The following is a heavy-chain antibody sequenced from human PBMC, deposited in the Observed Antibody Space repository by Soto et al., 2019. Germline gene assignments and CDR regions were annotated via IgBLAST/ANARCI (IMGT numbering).Heavy chain of an antibody. Sequence: QVHLVQSGAEVKKPGSSVKGSCKASGGTFSSYAISWVRQAPGHRLEWMGGIIPSFCTANYAQKFQGRVTITAGESTSTAYMELRSLSSEDTAVYYCALATTNDAFYIWGQGTMVTVCS. J-gene: IGHJ3*02. CDR1: GGTFSSYA. CDR3: ALATTNDAFYI. V-gene: IGHV1-69*01. CDR2: IIPSFCTA. D-gene: IGHD5-12*01.